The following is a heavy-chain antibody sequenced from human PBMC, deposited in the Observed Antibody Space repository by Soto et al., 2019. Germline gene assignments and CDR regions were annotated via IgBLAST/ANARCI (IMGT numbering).Heavy chain of an antibody. CDR1: GFTFSSYA. Sequence: GGSLRLSCAASGFTFSSYAMHWVRQAPGKGLEWVAVISYDGSNKYYADSVKGRFTISRDNSKNTLYLQMNSLRAEDTAVYYCARGGYGDYLEHTMTYYFDYWGQGTLVTVSS. D-gene: IGHD4-17*01. CDR2: ISYDGSNK. CDR3: ARGGYGDYLEHTMTYYFDY. J-gene: IGHJ4*02. V-gene: IGHV3-30-3*01.